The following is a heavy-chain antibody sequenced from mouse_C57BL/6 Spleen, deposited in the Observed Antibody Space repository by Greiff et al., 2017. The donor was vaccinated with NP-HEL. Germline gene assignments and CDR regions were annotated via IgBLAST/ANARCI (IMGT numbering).Heavy chain of an antibody. V-gene: IGHV7-3*01. J-gene: IGHJ1*03. CDR3: ARYLYYYGSDWYFDV. CDR2: IRNKANGYTT. D-gene: IGHD1-1*01. Sequence: EVQLVESGGGLVQPGGSLSLSCAASGFTFTDYYMSWVRQPPGKALEWLGFIRNKANGYTTEYSASVKGRFTISRDNSQSILYLQMNALRAEDSATYYCARYLYYYGSDWYFDVWGTGTTVTVSS. CDR1: GFTFTDYY.